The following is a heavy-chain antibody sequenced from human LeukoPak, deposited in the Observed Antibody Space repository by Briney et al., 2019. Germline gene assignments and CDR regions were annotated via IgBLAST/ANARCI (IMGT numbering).Heavy chain of an antibody. V-gene: IGHV4-31*03. CDR3: ARAGSHDAFDI. CDR2: IYYSGST. CDR1: GGSISSGGYY. J-gene: IGHJ3*02. Sequence: SETLSLTCTVSGGSISSGGYYWSWIRQHPGKGLEWIGYIYYSGSTYYNPSLKSRVTISVDTSKNQFSLKLRSVTAADTAVYYCARAGSHDAFDIWGQGTMVTVSS.